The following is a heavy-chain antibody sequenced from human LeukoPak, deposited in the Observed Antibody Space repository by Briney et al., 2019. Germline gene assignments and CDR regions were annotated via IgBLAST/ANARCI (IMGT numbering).Heavy chain of an antibody. CDR1: GFTFSSYS. CDR2: ISSSSSYI. V-gene: IGHV3-21*01. J-gene: IGHJ4*02. Sequence: GGSLRLSCAASGFTFSSYSMNWVRQAPGKGLEWVSSISSSSSYIYYADSVKGRFTISRDNAKNSLYLQMNSLRAEDTAVYYCARALRIVGATSVGYWGQGTLVTVSS. CDR3: ARALRIVGATSVGY. D-gene: IGHD1-26*01.